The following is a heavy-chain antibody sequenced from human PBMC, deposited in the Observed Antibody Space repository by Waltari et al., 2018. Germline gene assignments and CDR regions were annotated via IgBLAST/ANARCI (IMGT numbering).Heavy chain of an antibody. CDR2: IYYSGST. Sequence: QVQLQESGPGLVKPSETLSLICTVSGGSISSYYWSWIRQPPGTGLEWIGYIYYSGSTNYNPSLKSRVTISVDTSKNQFSLKLSSVTAADTAVYYCARGMVRGVNDYWGQGTLVTVSS. CDR3: ARGMVRGVNDY. D-gene: IGHD3-10*01. V-gene: IGHV4-59*01. CDR1: GGSISSYY. J-gene: IGHJ4*02.